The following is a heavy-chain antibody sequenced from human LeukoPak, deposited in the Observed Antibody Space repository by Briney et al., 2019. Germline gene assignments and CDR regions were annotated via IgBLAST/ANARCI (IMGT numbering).Heavy chain of an antibody. J-gene: IGHJ2*01. D-gene: IGHD5-24*01. CDR2: IYYSGSI. Sequence: SETLSLTCTVSGGSISSYYWSWIRQPPGKGLEWIGYIYYSGSINYNPSLKSRVTISVDTSKNQFSLKLSSVTAADTAVYYCASYRTSRDGYNWYFDLWGRGTLVTVSS. CDR1: GGSISSYY. CDR3: ASYRTSRDGYNWYFDL. V-gene: IGHV4-59*08.